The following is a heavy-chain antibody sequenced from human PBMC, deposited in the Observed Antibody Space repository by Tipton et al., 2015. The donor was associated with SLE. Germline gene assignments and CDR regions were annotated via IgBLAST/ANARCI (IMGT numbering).Heavy chain of an antibody. V-gene: IGHV4-59*12. CDR1: GGSISTYY. D-gene: IGHD6-13*01. CDR2: IYYTGST. Sequence: LRLSCTVSGGSISTYYWSWIRQPPKQGLEWIGSIYYTGSTYYNPSLKSRVTVSVDTSKNQFSLKLSSVTAADTAVYYCASRGIAAAGTGTYAFDIWGQGTMVTVSS. J-gene: IGHJ3*02. CDR3: ASRGIAAAGTGTYAFDI.